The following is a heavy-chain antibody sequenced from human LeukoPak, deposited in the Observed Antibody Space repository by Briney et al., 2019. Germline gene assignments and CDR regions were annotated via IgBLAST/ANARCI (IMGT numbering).Heavy chain of an antibody. Sequence: PGRSLRLSCAASGFTFSSYAMHWVRQAPAQGLELVALISYDGSNQYYADSVKGRFTISRDNSKNTQYLQMNSLRAEDTAVYYCARLSGSYVDYWGQGTLVTVSS. CDR1: GFTFSSYA. J-gene: IGHJ4*02. V-gene: IGHV3-30*01. CDR2: ISYDGSNQ. CDR3: ARLSGSYVDY. D-gene: IGHD1-26*01.